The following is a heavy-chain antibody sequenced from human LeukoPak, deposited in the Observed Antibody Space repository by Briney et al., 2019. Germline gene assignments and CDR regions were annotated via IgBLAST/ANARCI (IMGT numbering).Heavy chain of an antibody. V-gene: IGHV4-34*01. D-gene: IGHD6-13*01. CDR1: GGSFSGYY. Sequence: SETLSLTCAVYGGSFSGYYWSWIRQPPGKGLEWIGEINHSGSTNYNPSLKSRVTISVDTSKNQFSLKLSSVTAADTAVYYCARRFGGSSWYRNTYYFDYWGQGTLVTVSS. J-gene: IGHJ4*02. CDR3: ARRFGGSSWYRNTYYFDY. CDR2: INHSGST.